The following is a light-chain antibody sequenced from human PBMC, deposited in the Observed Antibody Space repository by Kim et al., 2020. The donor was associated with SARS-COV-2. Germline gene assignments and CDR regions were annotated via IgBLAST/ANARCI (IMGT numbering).Light chain of an antibody. Sequence: PAITISCTETSSDVGGYIFVSWYQQQPGKAPKLILYDVSHRPSGVSNRFSCSKSGNRASLTIFGLQAEDEADYYCTSYTSTSTLVFGGGTQLTVL. CDR3: TSYTSTSTLV. J-gene: IGLJ2*01. V-gene: IGLV2-14*03. CDR1: SSDVGGYIF. CDR2: DVS.